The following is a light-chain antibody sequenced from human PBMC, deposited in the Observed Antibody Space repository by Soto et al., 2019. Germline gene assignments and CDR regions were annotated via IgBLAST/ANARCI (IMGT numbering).Light chain of an antibody. V-gene: IGKV1-13*02. CDR3: QQFNSYPIT. CDR2: DVS. J-gene: IGKJ5*01. Sequence: AIQLTQSPSSLSASVGDRVTITCRASQDIRGALAWYQQKPGKAPKILIYDVSTLESGVPSRFSGSSSGTDFTLTISSLQPVVFATYYCQQFNSYPITFGQGTRLEIK. CDR1: QDIRGA.